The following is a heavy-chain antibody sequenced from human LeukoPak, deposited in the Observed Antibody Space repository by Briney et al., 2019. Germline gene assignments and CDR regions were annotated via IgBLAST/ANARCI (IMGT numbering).Heavy chain of an antibody. J-gene: IGHJ1*01. CDR1: GFTFSSYE. Sequence: GGSLRLSCAASGFTFSSYEMNWVRQAPGKGLEWVSYISSSGSTIYYADSVKGRFTISRDNAKNSLYLQMNSLRAEDTAVYYCARDGGSPGAEYFQHWGQGTLVTVSS. D-gene: IGHD3-10*01. CDR2: ISSSGSTI. CDR3: ARDGGSPGAEYFQH. V-gene: IGHV3-48*03.